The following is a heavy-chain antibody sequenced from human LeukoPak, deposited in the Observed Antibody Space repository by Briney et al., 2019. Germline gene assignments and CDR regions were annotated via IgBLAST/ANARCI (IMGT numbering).Heavy chain of an antibody. CDR1: GYTFTGYY. Sequence: SVNVSCKASGYTFTGYYIHWVRQAPGQGLEWMGWINPNSGGTNYAQKFQGRVTMTRDTSISTAYMELSRLRSDDTAVYYCARGVKSPGYSSSWCSYWGQGTLVTVSS. CDR2: INPNSGGT. D-gene: IGHD6-13*01. J-gene: IGHJ4*02. CDR3: ARGVKSPGYSSSWCSY. V-gene: IGHV1-2*02.